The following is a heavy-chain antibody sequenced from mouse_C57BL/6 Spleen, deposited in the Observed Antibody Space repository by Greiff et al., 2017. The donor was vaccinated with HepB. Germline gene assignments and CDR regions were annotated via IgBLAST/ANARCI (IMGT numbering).Heavy chain of an antibody. CDR3: AREGAHGNYFDY. CDR2: IYPGDGDT. Sequence: VQLQQSGAELVKPGASVKISCKASGYAFSSYWMNWVKQRPGKGLEWIGQIYPGDGDTNYNGKFKGKATLTADKSSSTAYMQLSSLTSEDSAVYVCAREGAHGNYFDYWGQGTTLTVSS. D-gene: IGHD2-1*01. V-gene: IGHV1-80*01. J-gene: IGHJ2*01. CDR1: GYAFSSYW.